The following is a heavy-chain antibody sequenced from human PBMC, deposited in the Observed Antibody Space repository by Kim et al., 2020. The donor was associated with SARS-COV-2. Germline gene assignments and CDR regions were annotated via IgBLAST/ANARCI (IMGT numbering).Heavy chain of an antibody. Sequence: GGSLRLSCVASGFTVSTKTMYWVRQAAGKGLECVSGLYGDGTIHYADSVRGRFTISRDNSKKTLYLQMSSLRAEDTAVYYWAAEIAEGGFVSFDYWGQG. J-gene: IGHJ4*02. CDR3: AAEIAEGGFVSFDY. CDR1: GFTVSTKT. CDR2: LYGDGTI. V-gene: IGHV3-53*01. D-gene: IGHD6-19*01.